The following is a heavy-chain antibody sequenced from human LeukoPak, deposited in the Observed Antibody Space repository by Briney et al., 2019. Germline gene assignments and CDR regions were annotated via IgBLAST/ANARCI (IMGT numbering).Heavy chain of an antibody. V-gene: IGHV4-39*07. CDR1: GDSISSSNCY. CDR3: ARDRHQIFGVVLAFNEGYFDY. J-gene: IGHJ4*02. Sequence: SETLSLTCTVSGDSISSSNCYWGWIRQPPGKGLEWIGSIYYSGSTYYNPSLKSRVTISVDTSKNQFSLKLSSVTAADTAVYYCARDRHQIFGVVLAFNEGYFDYWGQGTLVTVSS. D-gene: IGHD3-3*01. CDR2: IYYSGST.